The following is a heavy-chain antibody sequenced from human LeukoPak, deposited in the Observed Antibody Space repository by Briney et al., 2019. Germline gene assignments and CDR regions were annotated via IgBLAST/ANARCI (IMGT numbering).Heavy chain of an antibody. Sequence: PSETLSLTCAVCGGSSNGYYWSCIRQPPGKGLEWIGEIDHSGTTNYNPSLKSRITISADTSKKQFSLKLSSVTAADTAVYFCARDPCKTALHLWGEGTLVTVSS. CDR1: GGSSNGYY. CDR3: ARDPCKTALHL. V-gene: IGHV4-34*01. J-gene: IGHJ4*02. D-gene: IGHD5-18*01. CDR2: IDHSGTT.